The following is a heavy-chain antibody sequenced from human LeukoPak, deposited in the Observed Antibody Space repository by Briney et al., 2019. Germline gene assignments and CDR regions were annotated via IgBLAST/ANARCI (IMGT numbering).Heavy chain of an antibody. CDR2: IYPGDSDT. CDR1: GYSFTSYW. V-gene: IGHV5-51*01. J-gene: IGHJ6*03. D-gene: IGHD6-6*01. CDR3: ARSPVEYSSSSWGGDYYYYMDV. Sequence: GESLKISCKGSGYSFTSYWIGWVRQMPGKGLEWMGIIYPGDSDTRYSPSFQGQVTISADKSISTAYLQWSSLKASDTAMYYCARSPVEYSSSSWGGDYYYYMDVWGKGTTVTVSS.